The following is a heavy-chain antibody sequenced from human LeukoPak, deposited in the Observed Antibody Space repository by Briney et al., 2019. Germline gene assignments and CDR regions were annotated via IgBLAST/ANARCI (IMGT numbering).Heavy chain of an antibody. CDR3: ARDRPRYCSSTSCYGWFDP. CDR2: ISAYNGNA. J-gene: IGHJ5*02. D-gene: IGHD2-2*01. V-gene: IGHV1-18*01. Sequence: ASVTVSFKASGYTFTSYGISWVRQAPGQGLEWMGWISAYNGNANYAQKLQGRVTMTTDTSTSTAYMELRSLRSDDTAVYYCARDRPRYCSSTSCYGWFDPWGQGTLVTVSS. CDR1: GYTFTSYG.